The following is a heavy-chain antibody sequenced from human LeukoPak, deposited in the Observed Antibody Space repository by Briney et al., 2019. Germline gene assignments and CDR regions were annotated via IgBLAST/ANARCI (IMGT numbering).Heavy chain of an antibody. V-gene: IGHV1-2*02. J-gene: IGHJ4*02. Sequence: ASVKVSCMASGYTFTGYYMHWVRQAPGQGLEWMGWISPNSGGTNYAQKFQGRVTMTRDTSISTAYMELSRLRSDDAAVYYCARDGGTSHFGYWLQRTHVTDSS. CDR1: GYTFTGYY. CDR3: ARDGGTSHFGY. CDR2: ISPNSGGT. D-gene: IGHD1-1*01.